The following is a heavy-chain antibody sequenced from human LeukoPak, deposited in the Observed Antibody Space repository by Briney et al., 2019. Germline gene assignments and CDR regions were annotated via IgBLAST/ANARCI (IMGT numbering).Heavy chain of an antibody. Sequence: PGGSLRLSCAASGFTFTDYPMGWVRQAPGEGLEWLSALGGEQSGSWTKSAGSVKGRFTISRDNSENTLYMQMDSLTVEDTAVYYCARAGVISGWDSWGQGVLVTVSS. V-gene: IGHV3-23*01. D-gene: IGHD3-3*02. CDR1: GFTFTDYP. CDR3: ARAGVISGWDS. J-gene: IGHJ4*02. CDR2: LGGEQSGSWT.